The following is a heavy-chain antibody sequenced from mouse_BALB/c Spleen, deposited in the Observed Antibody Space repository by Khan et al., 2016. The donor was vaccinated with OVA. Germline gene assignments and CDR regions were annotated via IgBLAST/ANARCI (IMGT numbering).Heavy chain of an antibody. CDR1: GFSFSSYG. CDR3: ARAFYYGSWFAY. D-gene: IGHD1-1*01. Sequence: MQLQESGPGLVAPSQTLSITCTVSGFSFSSYGVHWVRQPPGQGLEWMGVIWAGGSTNNNSALMSGMSIRKENTTSKVFLKMNSLQTADTAMYCCARAFYYGSWFAYWGQGTLVTVSA. V-gene: IGHV2-9*02. CDR2: IWAGGST. J-gene: IGHJ3*01.